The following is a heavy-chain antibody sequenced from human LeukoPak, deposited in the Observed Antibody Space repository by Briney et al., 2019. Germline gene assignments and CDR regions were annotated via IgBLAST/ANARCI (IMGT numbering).Heavy chain of an antibody. CDR3: ATEGFYF. V-gene: IGHV3-23*01. CDR2: ISRSGDIT. CDR1: GAAFSKYG. Sequence: PGGSLRLSCAASGAAFSKYGMKWVRQAAGAGLEYISGISRSGDITHYADSVKGRFTISGDNVKNTLYLQMNSLRAEDTALYYCATEGFYFWGPGTQVTVSS. J-gene: IGHJ4*01.